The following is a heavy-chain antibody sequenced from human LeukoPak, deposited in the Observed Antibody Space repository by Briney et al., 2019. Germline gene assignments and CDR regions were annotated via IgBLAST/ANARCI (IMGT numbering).Heavy chain of an antibody. CDR1: GGSITPYY. Sequence: PSETLSLTCTVSGGSITPYYWSWIRQPAGKGLEWIGRVYASGNTKYNPSLESRVTMSVDTSKSQVSLNMTSATAADTAVYFCARGNRGYETFDYWGQGALVTVSS. CDR2: VYASGNT. D-gene: IGHD5-12*01. CDR3: ARGNRGYETFDY. J-gene: IGHJ4*02. V-gene: IGHV4-4*07.